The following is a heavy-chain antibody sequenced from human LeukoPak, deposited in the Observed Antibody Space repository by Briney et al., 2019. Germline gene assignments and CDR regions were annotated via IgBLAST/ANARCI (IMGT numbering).Heavy chain of an antibody. CDR1: GYSFTSYW. Sequence: GESLKISCKGSGYSFTSYWIGWVRQMPGKGLEWMGIIYPGDSDTRYSPSFQGQVTISADKSISTAYLQWSSLKASDTAMYYCARSLLAQIAAAGGDAFDIWGQGTMVTVSS. V-gene: IGHV5-51*01. J-gene: IGHJ3*02. D-gene: IGHD6-13*01. CDR2: IYPGDSDT. CDR3: ARSLLAQIAAAGGDAFDI.